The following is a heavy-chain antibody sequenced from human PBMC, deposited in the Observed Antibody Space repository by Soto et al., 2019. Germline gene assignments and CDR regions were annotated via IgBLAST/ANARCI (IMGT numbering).Heavy chain of an antibody. J-gene: IGHJ4*02. V-gene: IGHV4-39*01. CDR2: FHYSGST. D-gene: IGHD3-16*01. CDR3: ARGFGRSHFDY. CDR1: GGSISSRDSY. Sequence: SETLSLTCTVSGGSISSRDSYWGWIRQPPGKGLERIGSFHYSGSTYYNPSLKSRVTISVDTSKNQLSLRVTSVTAADTAVYYCARGFGRSHFDYWGQGTLVTVSS.